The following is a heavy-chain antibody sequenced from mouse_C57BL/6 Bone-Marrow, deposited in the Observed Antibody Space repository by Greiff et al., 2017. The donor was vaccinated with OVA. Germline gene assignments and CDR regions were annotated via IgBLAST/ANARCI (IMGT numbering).Heavy chain of an antibody. D-gene: IGHD1-1*01. CDR1: GFNIKDDY. CDR3: SFYYGSSYLFAD. Sequence: VQLQQSGAELVRPGASVKLSCTASGFNIKDDYMHWVKQRPEQGLEWIGLINPENGATDYASKFQGKATITADTSSNTAYLQLSSLTSEDAAVYYCSFYYGSSYLFADWGQGTLVTVSA. J-gene: IGHJ3*01. CDR2: INPENGAT. V-gene: IGHV14-4*01.